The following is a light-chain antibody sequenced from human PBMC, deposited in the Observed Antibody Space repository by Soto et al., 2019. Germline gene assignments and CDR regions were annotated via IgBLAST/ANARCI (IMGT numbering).Light chain of an antibody. CDR2: DAS. CDR1: ESVNSNY. Sequence: ETVLTQSPGTLSLSPGERATLSCRASESVNSNYLAWYQQKPGQAPRLLIYDASNRATGIPARFSGSESGTDFTLTISSLQPEDFATYYCQQSYSTPLTFGGGTKVDIK. CDR3: QQSYSTPLT. V-gene: IGKV3D-20*02. J-gene: IGKJ4*01.